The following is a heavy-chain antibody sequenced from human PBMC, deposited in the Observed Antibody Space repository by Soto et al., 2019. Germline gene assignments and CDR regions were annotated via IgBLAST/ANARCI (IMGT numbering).Heavy chain of an antibody. CDR1: GFPFSTYA. V-gene: IGHV3-23*01. J-gene: IGHJ3*02. Sequence: EVQLSESGGGLVLPGGSLRLSCAASGFPFSTYAMTWVRQVPGRGLEWVSSISVTGGDTYYADSVKGRFTISRDNSKNTLLLQMNSLRAEDTAVYYCAKVGSSWNAFDIWGQGTMVTVSS. CDR2: ISVTGGDT. D-gene: IGHD6-13*01. CDR3: AKVGSSWNAFDI.